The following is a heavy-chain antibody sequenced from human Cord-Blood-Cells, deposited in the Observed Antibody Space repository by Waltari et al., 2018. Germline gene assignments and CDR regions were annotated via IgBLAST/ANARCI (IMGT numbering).Heavy chain of an antibody. Sequence: QLQLQESGPGLVKPSETLSLTCTVSGGSISSSSYYWGWIRQPPGKGLEWIGSIYYSGGTYYNPSLKSRVTISVDTSKNQFALKLSSVTAADTAVYYCAKYSSGWYWYFDLWGRGTLVTVSS. CDR3: AKYSSGWYWYFDL. CDR1: GGSISSSSYY. CDR2: IYYSGGT. V-gene: IGHV4-39*01. D-gene: IGHD6-19*01. J-gene: IGHJ2*01.